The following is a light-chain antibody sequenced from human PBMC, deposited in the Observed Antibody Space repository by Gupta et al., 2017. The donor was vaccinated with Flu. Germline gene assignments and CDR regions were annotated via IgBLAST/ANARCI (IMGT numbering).Light chain of an antibody. V-gene: IGLV2-14*01. J-gene: IGLJ2*01. CDR2: EVS. CDR3: SSYTGSSDSVV. Sequence: SSLTQPASVSGSPGQSLTISCPGTSSNVGSYNYVSWYQHHPGKVPKVIISEVSHRPSGVSNRFSGSKSGNTASLTIAGLQAEDEADYYCSSYTGSSDSVVFGGGTKLTVL. CDR1: SSNVGSYNY.